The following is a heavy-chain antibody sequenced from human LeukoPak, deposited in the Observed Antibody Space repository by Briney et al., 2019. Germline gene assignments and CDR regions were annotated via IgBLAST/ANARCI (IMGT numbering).Heavy chain of an antibody. D-gene: IGHD6-19*01. J-gene: IGHJ5*02. Sequence: SGALSLTCTVSVGSVSSGSYYWSWIRQPPGKGLEWIGYIYYSGSTNYNPSLKSRVTISVDTSKNQFSLKLSSVTAADTAVYYCAREAVAGDNWFDPWGQGTLDTVSS. CDR1: VGSVSSGSYY. CDR2: IYYSGST. CDR3: AREAVAGDNWFDP. V-gene: IGHV4-61*01.